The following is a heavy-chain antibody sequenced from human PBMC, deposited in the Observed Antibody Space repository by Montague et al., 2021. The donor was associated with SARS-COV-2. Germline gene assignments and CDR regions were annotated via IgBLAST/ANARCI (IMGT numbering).Heavy chain of an antibody. Sequence: SLRLSCAASGFTFSSYAMHWVRQAPGKGLEWVAVISYDGSNKYYADSVKGRFTISRDNSKNTPYLQMNSLRAEDTAVYYCARGLHSSSRGYYYYYMDVWGKGTTVTVSS. V-gene: IGHV3-30*04. CDR3: ARGLHSSSRGYYYYYMDV. D-gene: IGHD6-13*01. CDR1: GFTFSSYA. CDR2: ISYDGSNK. J-gene: IGHJ6*03.